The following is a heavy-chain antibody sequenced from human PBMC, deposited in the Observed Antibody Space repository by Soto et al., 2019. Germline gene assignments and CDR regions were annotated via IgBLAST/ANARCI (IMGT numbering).Heavy chain of an antibody. CDR1: GYTFSGYY. CDR2: INPDSGDT. Sequence: GASVKVSCKASGYTFSGYYMHWVRQAPGQGLEWMGWINPDSGDTNYVQKFQGRVTMTRDTSISTAYMELSRLRSDDTAVYYCARTKDFDYWGQGTRVTVSS. J-gene: IGHJ4*02. D-gene: IGHD2-8*01. CDR3: ARTKDFDY. V-gene: IGHV1-2*02.